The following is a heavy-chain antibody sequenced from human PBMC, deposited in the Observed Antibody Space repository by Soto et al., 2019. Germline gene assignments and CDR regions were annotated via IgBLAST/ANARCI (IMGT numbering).Heavy chain of an antibody. V-gene: IGHV1-69*13. CDR3: ARVPGIVVVKLRTRDYYYYGMDV. CDR2: IIPIFGTA. Sequence: ASVKVSCKASGGTFSSYAISWVRQAPGQGLEWMGGIIPIFGTANYAQKFQGRVTITADESTSTAYMELSSLRSEDTAVYYCARVPGIVVVKLRTRDYYYYGMDVWGQGTTVTVSS. J-gene: IGHJ6*02. CDR1: GGTFSSYA. D-gene: IGHD3-22*01.